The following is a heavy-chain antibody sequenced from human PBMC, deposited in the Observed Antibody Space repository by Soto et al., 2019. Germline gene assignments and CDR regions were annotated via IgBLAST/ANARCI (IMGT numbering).Heavy chain of an antibody. V-gene: IGHV3-21*01. Sequence: EVQLVESGGGLVKPGGSLRLSCAASGFTFSSYSMNWVRQAPGKGLEWVSSISSSSSYIYYADSVKGRFTISRDNAKNSLYLQMNSLRADDTAVYYCARRSPLVVPAAKPYYYYGMDVWGQGTTVTVSS. D-gene: IGHD2-2*02. CDR1: GFTFSSYS. J-gene: IGHJ6*02. CDR2: ISSSSSYI. CDR3: ARRSPLVVPAAKPYYYYGMDV.